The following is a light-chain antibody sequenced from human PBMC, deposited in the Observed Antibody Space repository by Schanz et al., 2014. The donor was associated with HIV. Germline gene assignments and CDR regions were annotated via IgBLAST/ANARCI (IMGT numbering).Light chain of an antibody. CDR1: QSISSNF. CDR2: GAS. Sequence: EIVMTQSPVTLSVSPGERATLSCRASQSISSNFFAWYQQKPGQAPRLLIFGASNRATGIPDRFSGGVSGTDFTLTISRVEPEDYAVYYCQQYGSSPWTFGQGTRVDVK. V-gene: IGKV3-20*01. CDR3: QQYGSSPWT. J-gene: IGKJ1*01.